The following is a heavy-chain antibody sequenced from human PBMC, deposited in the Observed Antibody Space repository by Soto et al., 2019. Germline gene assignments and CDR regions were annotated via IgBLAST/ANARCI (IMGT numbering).Heavy chain of an antibody. CDR2: IYYNGST. D-gene: IGHD4-17*01. Sequence: PSETLSLTCTVSGGSIRSGGYYWIWIRHHPGKGLEWIGYIYYNGSTYYNPSLKSRVTISVDTSKNQFSLKLSSVTAADTAVYYCARERGAPGDYVEGVWYYGMDVWGQGTTVTVSS. J-gene: IGHJ6*02. CDR3: ARERGAPGDYVEGVWYYGMDV. CDR1: GGSIRSGGYY. V-gene: IGHV4-31*03.